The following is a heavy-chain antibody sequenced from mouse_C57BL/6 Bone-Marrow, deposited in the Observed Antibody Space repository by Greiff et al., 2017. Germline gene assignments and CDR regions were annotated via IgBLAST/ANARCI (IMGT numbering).Heavy chain of an antibody. CDR2: IDPSDSYT. J-gene: IGHJ4*01. Sequence: VQLQQPGAELVRPGTSVKLSCKASGYTFTSYWMHWVKQRPGQGLEWIGVIDPSDSYTNYNQKFKGKATLTVDTSSSTAYMQLSSLTSEDSAVYYCARKGSWGQGTSVTVSS. V-gene: IGHV1-59*01. CDR3: ARKGS. CDR1: GYTFTSYW.